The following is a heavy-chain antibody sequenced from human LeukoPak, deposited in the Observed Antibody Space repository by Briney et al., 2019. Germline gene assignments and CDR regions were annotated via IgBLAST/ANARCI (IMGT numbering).Heavy chain of an antibody. CDR1: GYTFTSYG. Sequence: ASVKVSCNASGYTFTSYGISWVRQGPGQGLGWVGWVSAYNGNTNYAQKLQGRVTMTTDTSTSTAYMELRSLRSDDTAVYYCARAVTIFGVVTRFDPWGQGTLVTVSS. D-gene: IGHD3-3*01. CDR2: VSAYNGNT. J-gene: IGHJ5*02. V-gene: IGHV1-18*01. CDR3: ARAVTIFGVVTRFDP.